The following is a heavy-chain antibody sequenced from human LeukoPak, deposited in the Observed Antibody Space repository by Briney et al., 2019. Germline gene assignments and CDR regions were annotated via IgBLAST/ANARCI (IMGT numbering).Heavy chain of an antibody. D-gene: IGHD1/OR15-1a*01. CDR2: IYHSGST. V-gene: IGHV4-38-2*02. CDR3: AREEQYAFDY. CDR1: GYSISSGYY. J-gene: IGHJ4*02. Sequence: SETLSLACTVSGYSISSGYYWGWIRQPPGKGLEWIGSIYHSGSTYYNPSLKSRVTISVDTSKNQFSLKLSSVTAADTAVYYCAREEQYAFDYWGQGTLVTVSS.